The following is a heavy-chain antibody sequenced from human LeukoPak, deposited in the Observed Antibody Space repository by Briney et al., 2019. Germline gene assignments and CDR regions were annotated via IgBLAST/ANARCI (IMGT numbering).Heavy chain of an antibody. V-gene: IGHV3-64*01. Sequence: SGGSLRLSCVASEFTFSSYAMYWVRQAPGKGLEYVSAISSNGGSTYYANSVKGRFTISRDNSKNTLYLQMNSLRAEDTAVYYCASGDYGDYGYYFDYWGQGTLVTVSS. CDR2: ISSNGGST. J-gene: IGHJ4*02. D-gene: IGHD4-17*01. CDR1: EFTFSSYA. CDR3: ASGDYGDYGYYFDY.